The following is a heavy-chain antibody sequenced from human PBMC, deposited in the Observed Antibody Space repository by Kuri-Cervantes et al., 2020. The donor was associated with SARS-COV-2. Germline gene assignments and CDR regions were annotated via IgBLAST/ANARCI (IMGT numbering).Heavy chain of an antibody. CDR1: GFTFSSYA. CDR2: ISYDGSNK. J-gene: IGHJ6*02. Sequence: GGSLRLSCAASGFTFSSYAMHWVRQAPGKGLEWVAVISYDGSNKYYADSVKGRFTISRDNYKNTLYLQMNSLRAEDTAVYYCARSLTSVYYYYGMDVWGQGTTVTVSS. D-gene: IGHD2-2*01. V-gene: IGHV3-30-3*01. CDR3: ARSLTSVYYYYGMDV.